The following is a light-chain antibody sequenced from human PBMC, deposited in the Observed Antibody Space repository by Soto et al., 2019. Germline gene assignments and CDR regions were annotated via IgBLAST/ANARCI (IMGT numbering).Light chain of an antibody. CDR2: DAS. J-gene: IGKJ1*01. CDR3: QQRSNWPPWT. Sequence: EIVLTQSPATLSLSPGEGATLSCRASQSVSSYLAWYQQKPGQAPRLLIYDASNKATGIPARLSGSGSGTDFTLPNSSLEPEDFAFYYCQQRSNWPPWTFGQGTKVEVK. V-gene: IGKV3-11*01. CDR1: QSVSSY.